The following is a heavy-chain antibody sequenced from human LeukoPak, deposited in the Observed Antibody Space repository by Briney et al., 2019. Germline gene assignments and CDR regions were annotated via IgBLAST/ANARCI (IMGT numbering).Heavy chain of an antibody. V-gene: IGHV4-59*02. CDR1: GASVSSYY. Sequence: SETLSLTCSVSGASVSSYYWSWVRQAPGKGLEWMGQIYQSGGTNYNPSLEGRATISVDTSKKQFSLKLNSVIAADTAVYYCARRGMSSSWYGDAFDVWGHGTMVIVS. CDR2: IYQSGGT. D-gene: IGHD6-13*01. J-gene: IGHJ3*01. CDR3: ARRGMSSSWYGDAFDV.